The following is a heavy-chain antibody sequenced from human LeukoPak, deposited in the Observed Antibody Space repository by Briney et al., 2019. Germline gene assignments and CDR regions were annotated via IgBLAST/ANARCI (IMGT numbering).Heavy chain of an antibody. J-gene: IGHJ3*02. V-gene: IGHV1-2*02. CDR3: ARDLQWLGLDAFDI. D-gene: IGHD6-19*01. CDR1: GYTFTGYY. Sequence: ASVKVSCKASGYTFTGYYMHWVRQAPGQGLEWMGWINPNSGGTNYAQKFQGGVTMTRDTSISTAYMELSRLRSDDTAVYYCARDLQWLGLDAFDIWGQGTMVTVSS. CDR2: INPNSGGT.